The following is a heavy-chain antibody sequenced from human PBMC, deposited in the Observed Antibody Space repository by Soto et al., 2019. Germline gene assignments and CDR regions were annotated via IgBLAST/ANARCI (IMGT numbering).Heavy chain of an antibody. V-gene: IGHV3-64D*06. Sequence: HPGGSLRICCSASGFTVSMFSMHWVRQAPGKGLEYVSGISSNGDSTYYADSVKGRFTISRDNSKNTLYLQMSSLRAVDTAVYYCVHPRSTVQIPPTWGQGTLVTVSS. CDR2: ISSNGDST. D-gene: IGHD4-17*01. CDR1: GFTVSMFS. J-gene: IGHJ5*02. CDR3: VHPRSTVQIPPT.